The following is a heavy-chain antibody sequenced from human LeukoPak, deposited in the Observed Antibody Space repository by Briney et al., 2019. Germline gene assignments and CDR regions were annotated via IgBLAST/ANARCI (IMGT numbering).Heavy chain of an antibody. CDR2: ISAYNGNT. J-gene: IGHJ3*02. V-gene: IGHV1-18*01. Sequence: ASVKVSCKASGYTFTSYGISWVRQAPGQGLEWMGWISAYNGNTNYAQKLQGRVTMTTDTSTSTAYMELRSLRSDDTAVYYCARDLRDSILGVSGKTNDAFDIWGQGTMVTVSS. D-gene: IGHD3-3*01. CDR3: ARDLRDSILGVSGKTNDAFDI. CDR1: GYTFTSYG.